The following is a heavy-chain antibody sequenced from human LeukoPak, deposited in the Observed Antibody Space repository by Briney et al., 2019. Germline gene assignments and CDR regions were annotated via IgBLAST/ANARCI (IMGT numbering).Heavy chain of an antibody. D-gene: IGHD2/OR15-2a*01. CDR2: MNPNSGNT. Sequence: ASVKVSCKASGYTFTSYDINWVRQATGQGLEWMGWMNPNSGNTGYAQKFQGRVTMTRNTSISTAYMELSSLRSEDTAVYYCARGQRNRRGHNRFDPWGQGTLVTVSP. V-gene: IGHV1-8*01. CDR3: ARGQRNRRGHNRFDP. CDR1: GYTFTSYD. J-gene: IGHJ5*02.